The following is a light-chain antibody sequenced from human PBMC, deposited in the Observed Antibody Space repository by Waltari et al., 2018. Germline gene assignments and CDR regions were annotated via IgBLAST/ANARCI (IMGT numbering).Light chain of an antibody. CDR2: DVS. V-gene: IGLV2-14*03. J-gene: IGLJ1*01. CDR1: SRDVGAYNY. Sequence: QSVLTQPASVSGSPGQSITISCTGTSRDVGAYNYLSWYQQHPGKAPKVVIFDVSYRPSGVSNRFSGSKSGNTASLTISGLQAEDEADYYCTSYTSSHSLVFGTGTRVTV. CDR3: TSYTSSHSLV.